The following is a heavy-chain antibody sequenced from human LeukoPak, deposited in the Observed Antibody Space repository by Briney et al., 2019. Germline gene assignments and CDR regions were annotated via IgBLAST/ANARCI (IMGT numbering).Heavy chain of an antibody. J-gene: IGHJ4*02. V-gene: IGHV3-33*01. Sequence: PGGSLRLSCAASGFIFSDYGMHWVRQAPGKGLEWVAVIWNDGSNKYYADSVKGRFTISRDNSKYTLYLQMNSLRAEDTAVYYCARESGRAFDYWGQGTLVTVSS. CDR3: ARESGRAFDY. D-gene: IGHD3-10*01. CDR1: GFIFSDYG. CDR2: IWNDGSNK.